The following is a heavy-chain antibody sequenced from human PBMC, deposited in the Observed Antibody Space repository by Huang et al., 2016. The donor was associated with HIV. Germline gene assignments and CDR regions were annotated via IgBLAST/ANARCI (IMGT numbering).Heavy chain of an antibody. CDR2: ISYDGINK. Sequence: QVQLVESGGGVVQPGRSLRLSCAASRFTFSNYAMHWVRQAPGKGLEWVAVISYDGINKDYADSVKGRFTISRDNSKNTLYLQRNSLRAEDTAVYYCARDLWLRDLYYYYYMDVWGKGTTVTVSS. V-gene: IGHV3-30-3*01. CDR1: RFTFSNYA. CDR3: ARDLWLRDLYYYYYMDV. J-gene: IGHJ6*03. D-gene: IGHD5-12*01.